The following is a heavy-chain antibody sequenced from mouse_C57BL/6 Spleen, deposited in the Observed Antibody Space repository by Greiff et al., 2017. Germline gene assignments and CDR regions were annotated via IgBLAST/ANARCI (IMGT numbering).Heavy chain of an antibody. J-gene: IGHJ2*01. CDR3: ARNLGTTVVDYFDH. CDR1: GYTFTDYN. CDR2: FNPNNGGT. D-gene: IGHD1-1*01. V-gene: IGHV1-22*01. Sequence: EVKLVESGPELVKPGASVKMSCNASGYTFTDYNMHWVKQSHRKSLEWIRYFNPNNGGTSYNQKFKGKATLTVHKSSSTAYMELCSLTSEDSDCYYCARNLGTTVVDYFDHWGQGTTRTVSS.